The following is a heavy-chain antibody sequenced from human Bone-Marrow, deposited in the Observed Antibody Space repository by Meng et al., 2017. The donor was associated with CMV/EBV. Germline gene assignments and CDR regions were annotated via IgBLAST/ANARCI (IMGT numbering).Heavy chain of an antibody. Sequence: GSLRLSCTVSGGSVRSGNYYWSWIRQPPGKGLEWIGYIYYSGSTNYNPSLKSRVTISVDTSKNQFSLKLSSVTAADTAVYYCARGGGIVVVPAAIREKEFDPWGQGTLVTVSS. CDR2: IYYSGST. CDR1: GGSVRSGNYY. V-gene: IGHV4-61*01. J-gene: IGHJ5*02. D-gene: IGHD2-2*02. CDR3: ARGGGIVVVPAAIREKEFDP.